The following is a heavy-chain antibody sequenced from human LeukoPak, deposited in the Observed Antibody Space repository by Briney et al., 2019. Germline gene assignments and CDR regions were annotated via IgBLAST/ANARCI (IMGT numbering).Heavy chain of an antibody. CDR1: GGSISSYY. Sequence: SETLSLTCTVSGGSISSYYWSWIRQPAGKGLEWIGRIYTSGSTNFNPSLNGRVSISRDTSKNLFSLRLRSVTAADTAVYFCARGRVSSSTWYSTYYYYFYMDVWGKGTPVTVSS. D-gene: IGHD1-1*01. J-gene: IGHJ6*03. CDR3: ARGRVSSSTWYSTYYYYFYMDV. CDR2: IYTSGST. V-gene: IGHV4-4*07.